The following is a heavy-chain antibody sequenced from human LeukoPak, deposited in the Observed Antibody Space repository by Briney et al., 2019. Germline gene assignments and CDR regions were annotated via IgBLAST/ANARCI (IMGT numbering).Heavy chain of an antibody. D-gene: IGHD3-10*01. CDR2: IYHSGST. J-gene: IGHJ4*02. CDR1: GYSISSGYY. Sequence: SETLSLTCTVSGYSISSGYYWGWIRQPPGKGLEWIGSIYHSGSTYYNPSLKSRVTISVDTSKNQFSLKLSSVTAADTAVYYCARHTYYYGSGSQFDYWGQGTLVTVSS. V-gene: IGHV4-38-2*02. CDR3: ARHTYYYGSGSQFDY.